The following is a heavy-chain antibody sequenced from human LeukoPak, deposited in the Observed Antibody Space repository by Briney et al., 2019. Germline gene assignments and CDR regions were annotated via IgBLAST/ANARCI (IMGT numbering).Heavy chain of an antibody. CDR3: ARDPIAAAALLDYNWFDP. CDR2: IRYDGRNK. CDR1: GFTFSNYG. D-gene: IGHD6-13*01. J-gene: IGHJ5*02. V-gene: IGHV3-30*02. Sequence: GGSLRLSCAASGFTFSNYGLHWVRQAPGKGLEWVTFIRYDGRNKYYADSVKGRFTISRDNSKNTLYLQMNSLRAEDTAVYYCARDPIAAAALLDYNWFDPWGQGTLVTVSS.